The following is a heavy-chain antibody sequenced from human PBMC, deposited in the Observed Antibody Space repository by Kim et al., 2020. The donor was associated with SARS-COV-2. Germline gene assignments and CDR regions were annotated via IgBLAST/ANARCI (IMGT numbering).Heavy chain of an antibody. CDR2: INHSGST. CDR1: GGSFSGYY. J-gene: IGHJ5*02. D-gene: IGHD2-2*01. Sequence: SETLSLTCAVYGGSFSGYYWSWIRQPPGKGMEWIGEINHSGSTNYNPSLKSRVTISVDTSKNQFSLKLSSVTAADTAVYYCARPMPRYCSSTSCPFDPWG. CDR3: ARPMPRYCSSTSCPFDP. V-gene: IGHV4-34*01.